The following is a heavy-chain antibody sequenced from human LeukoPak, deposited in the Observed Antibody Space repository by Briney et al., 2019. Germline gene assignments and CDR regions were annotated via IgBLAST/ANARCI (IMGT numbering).Heavy chain of an antibody. V-gene: IGHV4-59*01. J-gene: IGHJ3*02. CDR3: ARDDGGYDI. Sequence: SETLSLTCTVSGGSTSSNYWSWIRQPPGKGLEWIGYIYYSGSTNYNPSLKSRVAISVDTSKNQFSLKLSSVTAADTAVYYCARDDGGYDIWGQGTMVTVSS. D-gene: IGHD5-12*01. CDR2: IYYSGST. CDR1: GGSTSSNY.